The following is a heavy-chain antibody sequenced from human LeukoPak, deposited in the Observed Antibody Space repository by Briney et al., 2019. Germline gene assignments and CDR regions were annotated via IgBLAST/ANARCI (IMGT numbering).Heavy chain of an antibody. CDR2: IIPIFGTA. CDR1: GGTFSSYA. V-gene: IGHV1-69*13. D-gene: IGHD3-10*01. J-gene: IGHJ6*02. Sequence: ASVTVSCTASGGTFSSYAISWVRQAPGQGLEWMGGIIPIFGTANYAQKFQGRVTITADESTSTAYMELSSLRSEDTAVYYCARGYYYGSGSYYRRYYYYGMDVWGQGTTVTVSS. CDR3: ARGYYYGSGSYYRRYYYYGMDV.